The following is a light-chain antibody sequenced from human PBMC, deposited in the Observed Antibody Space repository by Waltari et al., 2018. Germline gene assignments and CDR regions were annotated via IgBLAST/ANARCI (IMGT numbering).Light chain of an antibody. Sequence: EIVLTQSPSTLSSSPGATAILSCRASPSVTSRYLACYQQNLGQSPRLLIFAVSSRATDIPDRFSGSGSGTDFTLTINRLEREDFAVYYCQQYDDLGVTFGGGTKVKIK. CDR3: QQYDDLGVT. CDR1: PSVTSRY. CDR2: AVS. J-gene: IGKJ4*01. V-gene: IGKV3-20*01.